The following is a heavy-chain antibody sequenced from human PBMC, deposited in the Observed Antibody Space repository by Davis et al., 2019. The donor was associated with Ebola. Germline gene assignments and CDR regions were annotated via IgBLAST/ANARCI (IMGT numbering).Heavy chain of an antibody. CDR2: IFPAFPET. CDR3: ARQSHHFLSGPRTWFDP. CDR1: GYTFTSYG. Sequence: KVSCKASGYTFTSYGINWVRQMPGKGLEWMGVIFPAFPETRYGPFLEGHVTISANKSTNTVYLQWASLKASDTAIYYCARQSHHFLSGPRTWFDPWGQGTLVTVSS. J-gene: IGHJ5*02. V-gene: IGHV5-51*01. D-gene: IGHD3-3*02.